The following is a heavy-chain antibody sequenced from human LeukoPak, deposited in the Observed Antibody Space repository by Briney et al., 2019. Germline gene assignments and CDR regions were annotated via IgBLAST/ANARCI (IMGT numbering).Heavy chain of an antibody. CDR3: ARGVGIAAACYFYYYMDV. J-gene: IGHJ6*03. CDR1: GYNFNSYG. CDR2: INTNSRNT. V-gene: IGHV1-18*01. D-gene: IGHD6-13*01. Sequence: ASVKVSCEASGYNFNSYGISWVRQAPGQGLEWMGWINTNSRNTNYAQKFQGRVTMTTDTSTSTAYMDLRSLRSDDTAVYYCARGVGIAAACYFYYYMDVWGTGTTVTVSS.